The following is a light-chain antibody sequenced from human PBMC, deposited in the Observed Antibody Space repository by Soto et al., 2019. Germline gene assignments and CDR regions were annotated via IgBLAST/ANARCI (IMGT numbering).Light chain of an antibody. CDR1: QSIGND. Sequence: EVVLTQSPATLSLSPGEGATLSCRASQSIGNDLASYQQKPGQAPTLLIYATSHRATGTPARFSGSGSGTVFTLTISSLEPEDFAVYYCQQRSSWPFTFGPGTKVDIK. CDR2: ATS. CDR3: QQRSSWPFT. V-gene: IGKV3-11*01. J-gene: IGKJ3*01.